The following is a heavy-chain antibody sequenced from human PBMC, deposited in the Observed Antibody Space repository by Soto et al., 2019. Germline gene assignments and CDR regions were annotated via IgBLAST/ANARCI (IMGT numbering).Heavy chain of an antibody. CDR1: GGTFSSYA. Sequence: ASVKVSCKTSGGTFSSYAIIWVRQAPGQGLEWMGGIIPIFGTANYAQKFQGRVTITADESTSTAYMELSSLRSEDTAVYYCASLYYYDSSGYSHYYYYYGMDVWGQGTTVTVSS. CDR2: IIPIFGTA. J-gene: IGHJ6*02. V-gene: IGHV1-69*13. CDR3: ASLYYYDSSGYSHYYYYYGMDV. D-gene: IGHD3-22*01.